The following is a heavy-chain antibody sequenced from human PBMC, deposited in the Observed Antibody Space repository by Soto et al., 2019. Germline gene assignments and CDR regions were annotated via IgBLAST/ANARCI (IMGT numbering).Heavy chain of an antibody. D-gene: IGHD3-22*01. CDR1: GGTFSSYT. Sequence: SVKVSCKASGGTFSSYTISWVRQAPGQGLEWMGRIIPILGIANYAQKFQGRVTITADKSTSTAYMELSSLRSEDTAVYYCARDYDSSGSDAFDIWGQGTMVTVS. V-gene: IGHV1-69*04. CDR3: ARDYDSSGSDAFDI. CDR2: IIPILGIA. J-gene: IGHJ3*02.